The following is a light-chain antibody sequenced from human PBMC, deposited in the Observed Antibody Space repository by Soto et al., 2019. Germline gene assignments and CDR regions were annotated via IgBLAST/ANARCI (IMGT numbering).Light chain of an antibody. CDR2: DVN. CDR1: SSDVGGSNH. Sequence: QSALTQPASVSGSPGQSITISCTGTSSDVGGSNHVSWYQQHPGKAPKLMIFDVNSRPSGVSNRFPGSKSGNTASLSISGLQAEDEAEYYCSSYATSSTLVLFGGGTKLTVL. J-gene: IGLJ3*02. V-gene: IGLV2-14*01. CDR3: SSYATSSTLVL.